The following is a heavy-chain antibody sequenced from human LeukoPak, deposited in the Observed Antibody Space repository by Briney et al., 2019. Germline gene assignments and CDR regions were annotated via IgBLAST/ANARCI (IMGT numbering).Heavy chain of an antibody. Sequence: GGSLRLSCAASGFTFSSYGMHWVRQAPGKGLEWVAFIRYDGSNKYYADSVKGRFTISRDNSKNTLYLQMNSLRDEDTAVYYCAKEYSSSIDYWGQGTLVTVSS. J-gene: IGHJ4*02. V-gene: IGHV3-30*02. D-gene: IGHD6-6*01. CDR3: AKEYSSSIDY. CDR2: IRYDGSNK. CDR1: GFTFSSYG.